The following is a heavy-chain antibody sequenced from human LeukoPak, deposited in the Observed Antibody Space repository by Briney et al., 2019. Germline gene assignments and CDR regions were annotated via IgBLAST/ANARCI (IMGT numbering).Heavy chain of an antibody. Sequence: PGGSLRLSCAASGFTFSSYAVSWVRQAPGKGLEWVSVISGSGGSTYYADSVKGRFTISRDNSKNTLYLQMNSLRAEDTAVYYCAKAVGITQHRPLGYYWGQGTLVTVSS. CDR3: AKAVGITQHRPLGYY. CDR2: ISGSGGST. J-gene: IGHJ4*02. D-gene: IGHD3-16*01. V-gene: IGHV3-23*01. CDR1: GFTFSSYA.